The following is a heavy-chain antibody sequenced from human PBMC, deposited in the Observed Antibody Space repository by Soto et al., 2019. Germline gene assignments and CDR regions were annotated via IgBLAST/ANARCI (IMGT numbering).Heavy chain of an antibody. D-gene: IGHD5-12*01. V-gene: IGHV4-59*01. CDR2: IYYSGST. CDR1: GGSISSYY. J-gene: IGHJ6*02. Sequence: SQTLSLTCTLSGGSISSYYWSWIRQPPGKGLECIGYIYYSGSTNYNPSLKSRVTISVDTSKNQFSLKLSSVTAADTAVYYCARARRGDSGYDSYYYNGMDVWGQGTTVTVSS. CDR3: ARARRGDSGYDSYYYNGMDV.